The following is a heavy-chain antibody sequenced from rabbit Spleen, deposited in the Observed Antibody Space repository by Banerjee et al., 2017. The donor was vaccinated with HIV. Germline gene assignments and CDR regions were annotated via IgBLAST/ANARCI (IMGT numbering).Heavy chain of an antibody. J-gene: IGHJ4*01. V-gene: IGHV1S45*01. CDR3: ARDLVAVIGWNFNL. Sequence: QEQLVESGGGLVQPEGSLTLTCTASGFSFSTAYWMCWVRQAPGKGLEWIGCIYTGSGGTYYASWAKGRFIMSRTSSTTVTLQMTSLTAADTATYFCARDLVAVIGWNFNLWGPGTLVTVS. CDR2: IYTGSGGT. CDR1: GFSFSTAYW. D-gene: IGHD1-1*01.